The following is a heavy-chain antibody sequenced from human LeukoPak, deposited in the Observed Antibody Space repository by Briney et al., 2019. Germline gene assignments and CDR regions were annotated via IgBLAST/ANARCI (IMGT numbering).Heavy chain of an antibody. V-gene: IGHV3-30*18. J-gene: IGHJ4*02. Sequence: GKSLRLSCAASGFIFNGMHWVRQAPGKGLEWVSVISYDGGNKFYADSVKRRFTISRDNSKNTVYLQMDSLRPEDTAVYYCAKGGHSSSWYKDFWGQGTLVTVSS. D-gene: IGHD6-13*01. CDR3: AKGGHSSSWYKDF. CDR1: GFIFNG. CDR2: ISYDGGNK.